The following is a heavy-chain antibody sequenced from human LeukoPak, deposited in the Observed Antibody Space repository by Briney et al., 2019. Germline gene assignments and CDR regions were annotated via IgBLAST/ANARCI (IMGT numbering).Heavy chain of an antibody. CDR2: INDNGDGT. D-gene: IGHD2-15*01. Sequence: GGSLRLSCAASGFTFSSYAMSWVRQAPGKGLKWVSTINDNGDGTYYADSVKGRFTISRDNAKNTLYLQMNSLRAEDTAVYYCARGSVVAAPYYFDYWGQGTLVTVSS. CDR3: ARGSVVAAPYYFDY. V-gene: IGHV3-23*01. J-gene: IGHJ4*02. CDR1: GFTFSSYA.